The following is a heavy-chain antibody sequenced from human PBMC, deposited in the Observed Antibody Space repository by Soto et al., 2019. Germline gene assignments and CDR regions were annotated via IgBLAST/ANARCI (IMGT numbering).Heavy chain of an antibody. CDR3: ARIPRPLYYDILTGYYWFDP. D-gene: IGHD3-9*01. J-gene: IGHJ5*02. V-gene: IGHV4-39*01. Sequence: QLQLQESGPGLVKPSETLSLTCTVSGGSISSSSYYWGWSRQPPGKGLEWIGSIYYSGSTYYNPSLKSRVTISVDTSKNQFSLKLSSVTAADTAVYYCARIPRPLYYDILTGYYWFDPWGQGTLVTVSS. CDR2: IYYSGST. CDR1: GGSISSSSYY.